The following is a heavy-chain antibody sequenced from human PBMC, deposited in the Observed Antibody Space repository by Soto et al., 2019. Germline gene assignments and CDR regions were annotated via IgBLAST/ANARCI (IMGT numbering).Heavy chain of an antibody. CDR2: ISYDGNNK. D-gene: IGHD1-7*01. V-gene: IGHV3-30*03. Sequence: QEHLVESGGGVVQPGRSLRLSCAASGFSFTNYGMHWVRQAPGKGLEWVAVISYDGNNKHYADSVKGRFTISRDTSNYTVSLHWYSLRPEGTAVYYGARYNCNCGNDYWGQGTLVTVSS. CDR3: ARYNCNCGNDY. CDR1: GFSFTNYG. J-gene: IGHJ4*02.